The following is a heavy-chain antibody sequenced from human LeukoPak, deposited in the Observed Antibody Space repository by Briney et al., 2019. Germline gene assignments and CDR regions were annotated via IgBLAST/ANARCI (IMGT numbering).Heavy chain of an antibody. CDR1: GFTFSSAW. J-gene: IGHJ4*02. V-gene: IGHV3-15*01. Sequence: GGSLSLSWAASGFTFSSAWMSGARRPPGKGLEWFGRIKNKADGGTTDYAAPVKGRFTISRDDSKNSLYLQMNSLKTEDTAMYYCTTHDPINRSWGQGTLVTVSS. D-gene: IGHD1-1*01. CDR2: IKNKADGGTT. CDR3: TTHDPINRS.